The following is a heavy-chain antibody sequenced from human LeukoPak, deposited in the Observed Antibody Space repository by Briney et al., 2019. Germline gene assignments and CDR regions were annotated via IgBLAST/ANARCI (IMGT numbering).Heavy chain of an antibody. CDR3: SRTVYYYDSSGFSAGMDV. CDR1: GFTFSGST. D-gene: IGHD3-22*01. CDR2: IRSKANSYAT. V-gene: IGHV3-73*01. Sequence: PGGSLRLSCVASGFTFSGSTMHWVRQASGKGLEWVGRIRSKANSYATAYAASVKGRFTISRDDSKNTAYLQMNSLKTEDTAVYYCSRTVYYYDSSGFSAGMDVWGQGTTVTVSS. J-gene: IGHJ6*02.